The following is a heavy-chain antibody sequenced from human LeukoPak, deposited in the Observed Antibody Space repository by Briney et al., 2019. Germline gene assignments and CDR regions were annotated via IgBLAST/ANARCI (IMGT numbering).Heavy chain of an antibody. J-gene: IGHJ4*02. CDR3: AKDVDYGDYGDDY. Sequence: GGSLRLSCAASGFTFSSYGMHWVRQAPGKGLEWVAFIRYDGSNKYYADSVKGRFTISRDNSKNTPYLQMNSLRAEDTAVYYCAKDVDYGDYGDDYWGQGTLVTVSS. D-gene: IGHD4-17*01. CDR2: IRYDGSNK. CDR1: GFTFSSYG. V-gene: IGHV3-30*02.